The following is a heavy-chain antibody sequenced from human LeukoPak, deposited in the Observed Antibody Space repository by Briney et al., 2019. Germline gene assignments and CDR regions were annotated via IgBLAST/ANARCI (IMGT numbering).Heavy chain of an antibody. CDR2: IRSKPKSYAT. Sequence: PGGSLKLSCAASGFTFSDSAMHWVRQASGKGLEWVGRIRSKPKSYATAYAASVKGRFTVSRDDSKNTAYLQMNSLKTEDTAVYYCTRQAVITATDLYDYWGQGALVTVSS. V-gene: IGHV3-73*01. CDR3: TRQAVITATDLYDY. J-gene: IGHJ4*02. D-gene: IGHD1-20*01. CDR1: GFTFSDSA.